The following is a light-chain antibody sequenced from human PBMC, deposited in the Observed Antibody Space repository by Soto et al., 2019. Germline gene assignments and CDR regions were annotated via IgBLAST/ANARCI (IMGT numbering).Light chain of an antibody. CDR1: QSITDP. CDR2: GAS. CDR3: QQYNNWTWT. J-gene: IGKJ1*01. Sequence: EIVMTQSPATLSVSPGGRATLSCRASQSITDPLAWYQQKPGQAPRLLIYGASKRETGFQARFSGSGSGTEFTLTISSLQSEDFAVYYCQQYNNWTWTFGQGTQVDIK. V-gene: IGKV3-15*01.